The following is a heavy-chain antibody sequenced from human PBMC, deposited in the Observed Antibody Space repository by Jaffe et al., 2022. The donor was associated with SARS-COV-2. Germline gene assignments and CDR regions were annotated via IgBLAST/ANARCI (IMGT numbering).Heavy chain of an antibody. CDR1: GFTFSSYS. CDR3: ARVVRFLEWLSPGYYYGMDV. Sequence: EVQLVESGGGLVKPGGSLRLSCAASGFTFSSYSMNWVRQAPGKGLEWVSSISSSSSYIYYADSVKGRFTISRDNAKNSLYLQMNSLRAEDTAVYYCARVVRFLEWLSPGYYYGMDVWGQGTTVTVSS. CDR2: ISSSSSYI. D-gene: IGHD3-3*01. V-gene: IGHV3-21*01. J-gene: IGHJ6*02.